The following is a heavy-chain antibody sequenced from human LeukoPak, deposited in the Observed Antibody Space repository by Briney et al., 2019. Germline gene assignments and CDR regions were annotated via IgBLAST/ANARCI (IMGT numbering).Heavy chain of an antibody. CDR2: IIPIFGTA. D-gene: IGHD5-24*01. J-gene: IGHJ4*02. Sequence: VASVKVSCKASGGTFSSYAISWVRQAPGQGLEWMGGIIPIFGTANYAQKFQGRVTITADESTSTAYMELSSLRSEDTAVYYCARATVEMATIHFDYWGQGTLVTVSS. V-gene: IGHV1-69*13. CDR3: ARATVEMATIHFDY. CDR1: GGTFSSYA.